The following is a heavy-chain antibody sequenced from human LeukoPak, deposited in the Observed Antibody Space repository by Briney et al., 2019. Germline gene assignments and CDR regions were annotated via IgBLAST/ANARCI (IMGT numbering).Heavy chain of an antibody. J-gene: IGHJ4*02. CDR1: GFTVTGNY. CDR3: AKEDWNYVF. D-gene: IGHD1-7*01. V-gene: IGHV3-23*01. CDR2: ISGSGGST. Sequence: GGSLRLSCVASGFTVTGNYMNWVRQAPGKGLEWVSAISGSGGSTYYADSVKGRFTISRDNPKNTLYLQMNSLRAEDTAVYYCAKEDWNYVFWGQGTLVTVSS.